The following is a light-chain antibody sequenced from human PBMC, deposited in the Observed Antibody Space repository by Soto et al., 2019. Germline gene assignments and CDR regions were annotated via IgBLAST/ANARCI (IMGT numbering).Light chain of an antibody. CDR1: SSDIGFYKF. CDR2: EVS. J-gene: IGLJ2*01. Sequence: QSALTQPASVSGSAGQSITISCTGTSSDIGFYKFVSWYQHHPGKAPKLLIYEVSNRPSGVSNRFSGSKSGNTASLTISGLQSEDEADYYCSSYRSSTTLFGGGTKVTVL. CDR3: SSYRSSTTL. V-gene: IGLV2-14*01.